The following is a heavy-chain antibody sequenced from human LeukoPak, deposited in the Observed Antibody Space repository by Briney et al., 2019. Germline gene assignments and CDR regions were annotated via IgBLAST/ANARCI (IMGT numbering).Heavy chain of an antibody. J-gene: IGHJ2*01. Sequence: SETLPLTCTVSGYSISSGYYWGWIRQPPGKGLEWIGNIYHSGRTYYNPSLKSRVTISVDTSKNQFSLKLSSVTAADTAVYYCARVYDSSGRYWYFDLWGRGTLVTVSS. D-gene: IGHD3-22*01. CDR3: ARVYDSSGRYWYFDL. CDR2: IYHSGRT. V-gene: IGHV4-38-2*02. CDR1: GYSISSGYY.